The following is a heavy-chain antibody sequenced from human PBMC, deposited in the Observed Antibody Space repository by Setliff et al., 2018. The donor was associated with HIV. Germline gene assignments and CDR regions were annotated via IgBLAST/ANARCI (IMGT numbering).Heavy chain of an antibody. V-gene: IGHV4-4*07. J-gene: IGHJ2*01. CDR2: VYISGST. Sequence: PSETLSLTCTVSGGSISTYYWSWIRQPPGKGLEWIGRVYISGSTNYNPSLESRVTTSLDNSKNQFSLKLSSVTAADTAVYYCARDRGTITMTVFDLWGRGTLVTVSS. D-gene: IGHD3-22*01. CDR3: ARDRGTITMTVFDL. CDR1: GGSISTYY.